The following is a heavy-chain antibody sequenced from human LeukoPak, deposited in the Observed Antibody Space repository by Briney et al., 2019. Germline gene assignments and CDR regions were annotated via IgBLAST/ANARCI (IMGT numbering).Heavy chain of an antibody. CDR3: ARDSSGLRTPRPWYFDL. Sequence: GASVKVSCKASGYTFTGYYMHWVRQAPGQGLEWMGRINPNSGGTNYAQKFQGRVTMTRDTSISTAYMELSRLRSDDTAVYYCARDSSGLRTPRPWYFDLWGRGTLVTASS. V-gene: IGHV1-2*06. J-gene: IGHJ2*01. CDR2: INPNSGGT. D-gene: IGHD3-22*01. CDR1: GYTFTGYY.